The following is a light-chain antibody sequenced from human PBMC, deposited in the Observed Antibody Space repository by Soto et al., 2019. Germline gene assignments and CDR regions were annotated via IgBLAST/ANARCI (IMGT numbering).Light chain of an antibody. CDR2: KAS. J-gene: IGKJ4*01. CDR1: QSISSW. CDR3: QQYKSYLT. V-gene: IGKV1-5*03. Sequence: DRGTITFPASQSISSWLAWYQQKPGKAPKLLIYKASSLESGVPSRFSGSGSGTGFTLTISSLQPDDFATYYCQQYKSYLTFGGGTKVDIK.